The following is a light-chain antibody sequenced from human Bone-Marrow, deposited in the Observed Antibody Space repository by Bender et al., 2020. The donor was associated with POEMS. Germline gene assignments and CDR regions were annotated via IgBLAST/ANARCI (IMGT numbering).Light chain of an antibody. CDR3: QSFDTSLGGVL. V-gene: IGLV1-47*02. CDR2: SNN. CDR1: SSNIGSNY. J-gene: IGLJ2*01. Sequence: QSVVTQPPSLSEAPRQRVTISCSGSSSNIGSNYLYWYQQLSGMAPKLLIYSNNQRPSWVPDRFSGSKSGSSASLAISGLQSEDEADYYCQSFDTSLGGVLFGEGTKLTV.